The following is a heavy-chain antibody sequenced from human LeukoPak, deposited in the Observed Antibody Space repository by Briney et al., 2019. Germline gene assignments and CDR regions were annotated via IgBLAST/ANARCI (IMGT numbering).Heavy chain of an antibody. V-gene: IGHV4-59*11. CDR3: ARDLVTVTKGFDI. J-gene: IGHJ3*02. D-gene: IGHD4-17*01. CDR2: ISCIGST. CDR1: DDSFSSHY. Sequence: SETLSLTCAVSDDSFSSHYWTWIRQPPGKGLEWIGYISCIGSTNYNPSLKSRVPISIDTSRNQFSLRLSSVTAADTAVYYCARDLVTVTKGFDIWGQGTMVSVSS.